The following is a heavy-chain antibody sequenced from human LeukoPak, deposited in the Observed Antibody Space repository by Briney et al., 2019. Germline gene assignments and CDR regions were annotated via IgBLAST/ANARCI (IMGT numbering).Heavy chain of an antibody. Sequence: PGGSLRLSCEASGFTFSSYWMSWVRQAPGKGLEWVANIKQDGSEKYYVDSVKGRFTISRDNAKNSLYLQMNSLRAEDTAVYYCAELGITMIGGVWGKGTTVTISS. CDR2: IKQDGSEK. J-gene: IGHJ6*04. D-gene: IGHD3-10*02. CDR1: GFTFSSYW. CDR3: AELGITMIGGV. V-gene: IGHV3-7*01.